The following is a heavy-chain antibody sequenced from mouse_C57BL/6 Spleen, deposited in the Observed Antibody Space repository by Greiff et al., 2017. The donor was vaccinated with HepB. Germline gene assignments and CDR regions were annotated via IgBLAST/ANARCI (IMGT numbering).Heavy chain of an antibody. CDR2: ISSGGSYT. CDR1: GFTFSSYG. CDR3: ARQGYYGSSYWYFDV. J-gene: IGHJ1*03. V-gene: IGHV5-6*01. D-gene: IGHD1-1*01. Sequence: EVQGVESGGDLVKPGGSLNLSCAASGFTFSSYGMSWVRQTPDKRLEWVATISSGGSYTYYPDSVKGRFTISRDNAKNTLYLQMSSLKSEDTAMYYCARQGYYGSSYWYFDVWGTGTTVTVSS.